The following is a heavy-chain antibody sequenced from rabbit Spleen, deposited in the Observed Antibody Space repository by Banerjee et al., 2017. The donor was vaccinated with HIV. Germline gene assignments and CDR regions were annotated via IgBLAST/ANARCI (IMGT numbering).Heavy chain of an antibody. V-gene: IGHV1S45*01. CDR2: IDAGSSDFT. D-gene: IGHD1-1*01. CDR1: GLSFNTTYY. CDR3: ARDTSSSFSSYGMDL. Sequence: QEQLVESGGGLVQPEGSLTLTCTTSGLSFNTTYYMCWVRQAPGKGLEWITCIDAGSSDFTYFASWAKGRFTISKTSSTTVTLQMTSLTAADTATYFCARDTSSSFSSYGMDLWGPGTLVTVS. J-gene: IGHJ6*01.